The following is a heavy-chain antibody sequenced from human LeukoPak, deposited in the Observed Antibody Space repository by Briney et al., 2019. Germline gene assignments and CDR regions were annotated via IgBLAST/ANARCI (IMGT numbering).Heavy chain of an antibody. CDR3: ARDGDSGYDEFDY. J-gene: IGHJ4*02. CDR2: ISYDGSNK. V-gene: IGHV3-30*04. D-gene: IGHD5-12*01. Sequence: GGSLRLSCAASGFTFSSYAMHWVRQAPGKGLEWVAVISYDGSNKYYADSVKGRFTISRDNSKNTLYLQMNSLRAEDTAVYYCARDGDSGYDEFDYWGQGTLVTVSS. CDR1: GFTFSSYA.